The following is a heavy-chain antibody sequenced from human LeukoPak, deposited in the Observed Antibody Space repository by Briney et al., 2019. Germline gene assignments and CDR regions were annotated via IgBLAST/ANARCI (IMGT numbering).Heavy chain of an antibody. D-gene: IGHD3-22*01. V-gene: IGHV4-34*01. Sequence: SETLSLTCAVYGGSFSDYYWSWIRQPPGKGLEWIGEINHSGSANYNPSLKSRVTISGDTSKNQFSQKLSSVTAADTAVYYCARRRAPLWYYYDSSGYFPFDYWGQGTLVTVSS. CDR2: INHSGSA. CDR3: ARRRAPLWYYYDSSGYFPFDY. J-gene: IGHJ4*02. CDR1: GGSFSDYY.